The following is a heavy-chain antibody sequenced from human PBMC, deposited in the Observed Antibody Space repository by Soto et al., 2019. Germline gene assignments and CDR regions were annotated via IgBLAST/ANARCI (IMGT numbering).Heavy chain of an antibody. Sequence: PSETLSLTCTVSGGSISSSSYYWGWIRQPPGKGLEWIGSIYYSGSTYYNPSLKSRVTISVDTSKNQFSLKLSSVTAADTAVYYCARHRTRGGDWFDPWGQGTLVTVSS. J-gene: IGHJ5*02. V-gene: IGHV4-39*01. CDR2: IYYSGST. D-gene: IGHD3-10*01. CDR3: ARHRTRGGDWFDP. CDR1: GGSISSSSYY.